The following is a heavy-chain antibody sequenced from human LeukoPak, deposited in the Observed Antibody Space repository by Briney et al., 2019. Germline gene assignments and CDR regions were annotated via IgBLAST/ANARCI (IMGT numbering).Heavy chain of an antibody. J-gene: IGHJ4*02. D-gene: IGHD1-26*01. CDR3: AREGGRTYYYFDY. Sequence: PGGSLRLSCAASGFTFSSYSMNWVRQAPGKGLEWVSSISSSSSYIYYADSVKGRFTISRDNAKNSLYLQMNSQRAEDTAVYYCAREGGRTYYYFDYWGQGTLVTVSS. V-gene: IGHV3-21*01. CDR1: GFTFSSYS. CDR2: ISSSSSYI.